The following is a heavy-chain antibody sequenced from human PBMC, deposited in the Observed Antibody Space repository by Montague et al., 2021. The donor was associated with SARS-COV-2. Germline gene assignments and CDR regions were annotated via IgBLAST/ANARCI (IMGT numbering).Heavy chain of an antibody. CDR3: ARHLRVTTVTSHMYHYAMDV. Sequence: SETLSLTCSVSGDSISNYSWSWIRQSPGKGLEWIGYIYYSGSTNYNPSLTSRVTISVGTSKSQVSLKLTSVTAADTAVYYCARHLRVTTVTSHMYHYAMDVWGQGTTVTVSS. CDR2: IYYSGST. D-gene: IGHD4-11*01. V-gene: IGHV4-59*08. CDR1: GDSISNYS. J-gene: IGHJ6*02.